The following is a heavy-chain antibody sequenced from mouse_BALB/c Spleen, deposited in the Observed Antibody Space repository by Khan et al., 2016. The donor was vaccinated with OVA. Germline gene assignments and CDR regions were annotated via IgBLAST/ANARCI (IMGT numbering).Heavy chain of an antibody. CDR1: GFTFSSFG. J-gene: IGHJ1*01. D-gene: IGHD2-1*01. V-gene: IGHV5-17*02. CDR3: ARSGGNFHWYFDV. Sequence: EVELVESGGGLVQPGGSRKLSCAASGFTFSSFGMHWVRQAPKKGLEWVAYISSGSSTIYYVDTVKGRFTISRDSPKNTLFLQMTSLRSEDTDMYYGARSGGNFHWYFDVWGAGTSVTVSS. CDR2: ISSGSSTI.